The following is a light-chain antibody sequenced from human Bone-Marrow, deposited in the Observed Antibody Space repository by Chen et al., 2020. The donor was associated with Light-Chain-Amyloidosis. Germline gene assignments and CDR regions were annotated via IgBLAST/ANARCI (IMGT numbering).Light chain of an antibody. CDR1: QTISSNY. CDR3: QHYGTSPLT. V-gene: IGKV3-20*01. CDR2: GSS. Sequence: EIVLTQSPGTLSLSPGEGATLSCRASQTISSNYLTWYQQKFGQAPRLLIYGSSSRATGIPDRFTGSVSGTDFTLTINRLEPEAFAMYYCQHYGTSPLTFGGGSKVEIK. J-gene: IGKJ4*01.